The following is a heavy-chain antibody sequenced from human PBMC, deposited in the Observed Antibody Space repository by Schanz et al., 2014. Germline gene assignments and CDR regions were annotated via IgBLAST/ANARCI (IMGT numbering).Heavy chain of an antibody. D-gene: IGHD1-7*01. CDR1: GFTVSSNY. J-gene: IGHJ4*02. CDR2: IYHSGST. Sequence: VQLVESGGGLIQPGGSLRLSCAVSGFTVSSNYMSWVRQPPGKGLEWIGEIYHSGSTNYNPSLKSRVTISLDTSKNQFSLKLTSVTAADTAVYYCASWSGTRYFDYWSQGTLVTVSS. V-gene: IGHV4-4*02. CDR3: ASWSGTRYFDY.